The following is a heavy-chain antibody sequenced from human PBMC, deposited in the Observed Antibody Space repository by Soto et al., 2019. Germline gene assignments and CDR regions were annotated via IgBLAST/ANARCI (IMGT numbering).Heavy chain of an antibody. CDR3: AKDRQYPRDYFHY. Sequence: SETLSLTCTVSGGSITSGDYYWSWIRQPPGKGLEWIGYIYYSGSTYYNPSLKSRITMSADTSKNQLSLNLSSVTAADTAVYYCAKDRQYPRDYFHYWGQGTLVTVSS. D-gene: IGHD4-4*01. V-gene: IGHV4-30-4*01. J-gene: IGHJ4*02. CDR2: IYYSGST. CDR1: GGSITSGDYY.